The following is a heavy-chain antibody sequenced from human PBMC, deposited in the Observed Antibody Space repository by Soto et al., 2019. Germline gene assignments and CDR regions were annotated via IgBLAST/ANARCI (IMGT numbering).Heavy chain of an antibody. Sequence: QITLKESGPPLVKPTQTLTLTCTFSGFSLSTSGVGVGWIRQPPGKALEWLALFYWDDDKRYSPSLKSRLTITKDTSKNQVLLTMTNMDPVDTATYYCAHASYGSRTYYLDYWGQGTLVTVSS. V-gene: IGHV2-5*02. CDR2: FYWDDDK. D-gene: IGHD3-10*01. J-gene: IGHJ4*02. CDR3: AHASYGSRTYYLDY. CDR1: GFSLSTSGVG.